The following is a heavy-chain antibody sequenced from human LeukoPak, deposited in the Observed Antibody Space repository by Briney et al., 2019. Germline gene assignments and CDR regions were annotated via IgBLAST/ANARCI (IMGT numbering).Heavy chain of an antibody. CDR3: ARGGGATPVLHYFDY. CDR2: IYYSGTT. D-gene: IGHD2-15*01. Sequence: SETLSLTCTVSGGSISSYYWNWIRQPPGKGLEWIGYIYYSGTTNYNPSLKSRVTISVDTSKNQFSLKLSSVTAADTAVYYCARGGGATPVLHYFDYWGQGSLVSVSS. J-gene: IGHJ4*02. V-gene: IGHV4-59*01. CDR1: GGSISSYY.